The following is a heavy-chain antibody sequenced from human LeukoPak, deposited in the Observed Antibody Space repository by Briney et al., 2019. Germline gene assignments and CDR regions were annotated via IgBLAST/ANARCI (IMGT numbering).Heavy chain of an antibody. CDR3: ARASGAFDY. Sequence: SQTLSLTCTVSGASISSGGYYWTWIRQHPGKGLEWIGYIYYSGSTYYNPSLKSRVTISLDTSKNQFSLKLNSVTAADTAVYYCARASGAFDYWGQGALVTVSS. CDR1: GASISSGGYY. V-gene: IGHV4-31*03. J-gene: IGHJ4*02. CDR2: IYYSGST.